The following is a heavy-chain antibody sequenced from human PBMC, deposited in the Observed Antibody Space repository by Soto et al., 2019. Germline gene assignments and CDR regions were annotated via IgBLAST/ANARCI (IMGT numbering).Heavy chain of an antibody. J-gene: IGHJ4*02. CDR2: ISSTTNYI. CDR1: GVTFARYS. V-gene: IGHV3-21*01. Sequence: GGSLRLSCAASGVTFARYSMNWVRQAPGKGLEWVSSISSTTNYIYYADSMKGRFTVSRDNAKNSVYLEMNSLSAEDTAVYYCARESEDLTSNFDYWGQGTLVTVSS. CDR3: ARESEDLTSNFDY.